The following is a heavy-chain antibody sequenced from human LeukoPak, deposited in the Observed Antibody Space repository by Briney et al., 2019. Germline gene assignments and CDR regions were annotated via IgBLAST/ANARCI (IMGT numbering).Heavy chain of an antibody. Sequence: GTSVKVSCKASGFTFTSSAMQWVRQARGQRLEWIGWIVVGSGNTNYAQKLQERVTITRDMSTSTAYMELSSLRSEDTAVYYCAADLGYCSSTSCYPVANWFDPWGQGTLVTVSS. CDR1: GFTFTSSA. J-gene: IGHJ5*02. V-gene: IGHV1-58*02. CDR2: IVVGSGNT. CDR3: AADLGYCSSTSCYPVANWFDP. D-gene: IGHD2-2*01.